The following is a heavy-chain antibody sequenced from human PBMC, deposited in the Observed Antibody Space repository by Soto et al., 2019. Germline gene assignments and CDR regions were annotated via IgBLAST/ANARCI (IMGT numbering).Heavy chain of an antibody. J-gene: IGHJ3*02. CDR2: IIPIFGTA. CDR1: GGTFSSYA. Sequence: ASVKVSCKASGGTFSSYAISWVRQAPGQGLEWMGGIIPIFGTANCAQKFQGRVTITADESTSTAYMELSSLRSEDTAVYYCARYEMATRYDAFDIWGQGAMVTVSS. V-gene: IGHV1-69*13. CDR3: ARYEMATRYDAFDI. D-gene: IGHD5-12*01.